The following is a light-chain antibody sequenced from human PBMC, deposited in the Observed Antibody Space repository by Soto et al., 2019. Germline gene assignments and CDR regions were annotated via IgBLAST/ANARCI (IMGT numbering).Light chain of an antibody. V-gene: IGKV3-11*01. CDR3: QQRSNWPPKVT. CDR1: QSVSSY. J-gene: IGKJ5*01. CDR2: DAS. Sequence: ELVLTQSPGTMSLSPGARATLSCRASQSVSSYLAWYQQKPGQAPRLLIYDASNRATGIPARFSGSGSGTDFTLTISRLEPEDFAVYYCQQRSNWPPKVTFGKGTRLEIK.